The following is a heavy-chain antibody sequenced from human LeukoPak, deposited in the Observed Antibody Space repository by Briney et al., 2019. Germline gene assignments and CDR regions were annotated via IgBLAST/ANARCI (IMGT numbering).Heavy chain of an antibody. CDR2: IYYSGST. CDR3: ARLRGGNPGTWFDP. D-gene: IGHD4-23*01. Sequence: SETLSLTCTVSGGSISSYYWSWIRQPPGKGLEWIGYIYYSGSTNYNPSLKSRVTISVDTSKNQFSLKLSSVTAADTAVYYCARLRGGNPGTWFDPWGQGTLVTVSS. J-gene: IGHJ5*02. V-gene: IGHV4-59*08. CDR1: GGSISSYY.